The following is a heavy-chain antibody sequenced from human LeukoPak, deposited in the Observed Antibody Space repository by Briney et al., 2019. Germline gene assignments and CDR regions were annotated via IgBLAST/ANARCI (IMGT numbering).Heavy chain of an antibody. D-gene: IGHD4/OR15-4a*01. CDR1: GFTFSTYG. J-gene: IGHJ4*02. Sequence: PGGSLRLSCAASGFTFSTYGMSWVRQAPGKGLEWVSGISASGGSTNYADSVKGRFTISRDNSKNTLYLQMNRLRAEDTAVYYCATKPTYGAYTDYWGQGTLVTVSS. V-gene: IGHV3-23*01. CDR3: ATKPTYGAYTDY. CDR2: ISASGGST.